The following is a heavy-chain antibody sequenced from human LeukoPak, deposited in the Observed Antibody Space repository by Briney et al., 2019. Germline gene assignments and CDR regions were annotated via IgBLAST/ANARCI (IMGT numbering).Heavy chain of an antibody. Sequence: SVKVSCKASGGTFSSYAISWVRQAPGQGLEWMGRIIPIFGTANYAQKFQGRVTITTDESTSTAYMELSSLRSEDTAAYYCARDNGGYSSRAFDYWGQGTLVTVSS. CDR3: ARDNGGYSSRAFDY. CDR1: GGTFSSYA. V-gene: IGHV1-69*05. CDR2: IIPIFGTA. J-gene: IGHJ4*02. D-gene: IGHD6-13*01.